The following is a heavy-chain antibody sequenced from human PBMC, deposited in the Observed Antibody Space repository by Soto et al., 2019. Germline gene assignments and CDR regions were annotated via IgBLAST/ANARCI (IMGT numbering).Heavy chain of an antibody. V-gene: IGHV4-59*08. D-gene: IGHD3-9*01. CDR3: ARLEGLATISYYFDF. CDR1: GGSISSYY. J-gene: IGHJ4*02. CDR2: IYYSGST. Sequence: SETLSLTCTVSGGSISSYYWSWIRQPPGKGLEWIGYIYYSGSTNYNPSLKSRVTISLDKSKSQFSLRLNSVTAADSAVYFCARLEGLATISYYFDFWGQGAQVTVSS.